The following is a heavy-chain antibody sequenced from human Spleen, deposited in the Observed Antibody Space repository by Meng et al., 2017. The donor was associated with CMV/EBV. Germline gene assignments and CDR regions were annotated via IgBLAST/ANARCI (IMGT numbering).Heavy chain of an antibody. V-gene: IGHV4-30-4*08. CDR2: IYYSGST. Sequence: SETLSLTCTVSGGSISSGDYYWSWIRQPPGKGLEWIGYIYYSGSTYYNPSLKSRVTISVDTSKNQFSLKLSSVTAADTAVYYCARGSLPRRHTIFGVVNGMDVWGQGTTVTVSS. D-gene: IGHD3-3*01. J-gene: IGHJ6*02. CDR3: ARGSLPRRHTIFGVVNGMDV. CDR1: GGSISSGDYY.